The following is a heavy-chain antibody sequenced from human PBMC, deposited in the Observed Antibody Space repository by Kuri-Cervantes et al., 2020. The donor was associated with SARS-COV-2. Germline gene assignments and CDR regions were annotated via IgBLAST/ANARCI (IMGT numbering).Heavy chain of an antibody. D-gene: IGHD6-19*01. V-gene: IGHV4-34*01. J-gene: IGHJ6*03. CDR2: INYSGTT. Sequence: SQTLSLTCGVYGGSFSNFHWNWVRQPPGRGLEWIGEINYSGTTNYNPSIKSRVTISVDTSKNQFSLNLTSVTAADTAVYYCARLRRHNNGWFATGYYMDVWGKGTTVTVSS. CDR1: GGSFSNFH. CDR3: ARLRRHNNGWFATGYYMDV.